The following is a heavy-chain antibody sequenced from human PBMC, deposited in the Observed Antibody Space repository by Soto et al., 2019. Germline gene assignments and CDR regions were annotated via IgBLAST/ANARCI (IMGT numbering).Heavy chain of an antibody. J-gene: IGHJ5*02. CDR2: FDPEDGET. V-gene: IGHV1-24*01. Sequence: NVDGKSVGYRISECFMHRLRKNKGKGLERMGGFDPEDGETIYAQKFQGRVTMTEDTSTDTAYMELSSLRSEDTAVYYCATGPRIVGATYWFDPWGQGPLVTVS. CDR1: GYRISECF. D-gene: IGHD1-26*01. CDR3: ATGPRIVGATYWFDP.